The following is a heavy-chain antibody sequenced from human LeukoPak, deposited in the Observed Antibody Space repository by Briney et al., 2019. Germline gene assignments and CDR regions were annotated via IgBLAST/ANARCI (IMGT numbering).Heavy chain of an antibody. CDR1: GYSFTSYW. CDR2: IYPGDSDT. CDR3: ARMNHSSWYSVGPFDY. D-gene: IGHD6-13*01. V-gene: IGHV5-51*01. Sequence: GESLKISCKGSGYSFTSYWIGWVRQMPGKGLAWMGIIYPGDSDTRYSPSFQGQVTISADKSISTAYLQWSSLKASDTAMYYCARMNHSSWYSVGPFDYWGQGTLVTVSS. J-gene: IGHJ4*02.